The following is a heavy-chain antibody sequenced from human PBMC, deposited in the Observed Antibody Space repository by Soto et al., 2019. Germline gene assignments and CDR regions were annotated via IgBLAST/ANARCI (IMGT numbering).Heavy chain of an antibody. J-gene: IGHJ5*02. Sequence: KPSETLSLTCTVSGGSISSSSYYWGWIRQPPGKGLEWIGSIYYSGSTYYNPSLKSRVTISVDTSKNQFSLKLSSVTAADTAVYYCARQSYYDSSGSRAFDPWGQGTLVTVSS. CDR1: GGSISSSSYY. V-gene: IGHV4-39*01. CDR3: ARQSYYDSSGSRAFDP. CDR2: IYYSGST. D-gene: IGHD3-22*01.